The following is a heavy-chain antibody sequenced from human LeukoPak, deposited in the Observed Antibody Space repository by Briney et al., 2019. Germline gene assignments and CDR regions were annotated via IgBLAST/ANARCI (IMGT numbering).Heavy chain of an antibody. Sequence: GGSLRLSCGASGFTFSSYAMHWVRQAPGKGLEWVSYISSSGSTIYYADSVKGRFTISRDNAKNSLYLQMNSLRAEDTAVYYCAREGITVSHDLDYWGQGTLVTVSS. J-gene: IGHJ4*02. CDR2: ISSSGSTI. CDR1: GFTFSSYA. D-gene: IGHD3-16*01. V-gene: IGHV3-48*01. CDR3: AREGITVSHDLDY.